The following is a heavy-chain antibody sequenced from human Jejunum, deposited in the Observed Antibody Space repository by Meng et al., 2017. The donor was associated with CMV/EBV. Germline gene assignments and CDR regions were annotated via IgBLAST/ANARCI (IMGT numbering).Heavy chain of an antibody. J-gene: IGHJ4*02. CDR3: ATARRGCSGGSCFLEN. CDR2: MLHTGNT. D-gene: IGHD2-15*01. CDR1: GVSISSDNW. V-gene: IGHV4-4*02. Sequence: QVQLRASGPGLVKPSGTLSLTCAVSGVSISSDNWWNWVRQSPGKGREWIGEMLHTGNTNYDPSVMSRVIMSLDRSKNQASLILNSVNAADTAGYYCATARRGCSGGSCFLENWGQGTLVTVSS.